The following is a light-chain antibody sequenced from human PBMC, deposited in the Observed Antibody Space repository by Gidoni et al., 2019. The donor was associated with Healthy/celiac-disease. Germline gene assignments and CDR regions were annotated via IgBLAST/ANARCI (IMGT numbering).Light chain of an antibody. CDR2: DAS. J-gene: IGKJ1*01. CDR1: QSVSSY. V-gene: IGKV3-11*01. Sequence: IVFPQSPATLSLSPGERATLSFMASQSVSSYLAWYQQKPGQAPRLLIYDASNRATGIPARLSGSGYGTDLTLNRRSLEPEDFAVYYCKQRSKWPPTFGQGTKVEIK. CDR3: KQRSKWPPT.